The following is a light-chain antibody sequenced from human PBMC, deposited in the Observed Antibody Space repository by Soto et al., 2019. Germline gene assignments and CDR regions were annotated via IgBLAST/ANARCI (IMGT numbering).Light chain of an antibody. J-gene: IGLJ2*01. CDR2: KDN. CDR1: MSNIGRNT. CDR3: AAWDVGLEGPI. V-gene: IGLV1-44*01. Sequence: QSVLTQPPSTSGAPGHRVTIYCSGSMSNIGRNTVNWYQQLPGTAPKVLMYKDNRRPSGVPDRFSGSKSGTSASLAISGLQSEDEATYYCAAWDVGLEGPIFGGGTKLTVL.